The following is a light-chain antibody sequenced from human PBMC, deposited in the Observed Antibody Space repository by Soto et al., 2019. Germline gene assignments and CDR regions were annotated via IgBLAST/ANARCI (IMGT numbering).Light chain of an antibody. V-gene: IGKV3-15*01. CDR1: QSVSNN. Sequence: EIVMTQSPATLSVSPGERATLSCRASQSVSNNFAWYQQKPGQAPRLLIFAVSTRATGIPARFSGSGSGTEFTLTISSLQSEDFAVYYCQQYNNWPRTFSQGTKVDIK. CDR2: AVS. CDR3: QQYNNWPRT. J-gene: IGKJ1*01.